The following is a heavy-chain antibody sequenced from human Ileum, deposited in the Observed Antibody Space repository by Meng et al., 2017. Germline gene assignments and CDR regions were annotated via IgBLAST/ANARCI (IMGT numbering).Heavy chain of an antibody. CDR2: INHSATT. D-gene: IGHD1-26*01. CDR3: ARSERSVYWYFDL. J-gene: IGHJ2*01. CDR1: GGSFIAYY. V-gene: IGHV4-34*01. Sequence: QVPLQQWGAGLWGLLATLSLPCGVYGGSFIAYYWTWIRQPPGKGLEWIGEINHSATTYYSPSLMGRVSVSVDTSKNQFSLKLTSVTAADTAVYYCARSERSVYWYFDLWGRGTLVTVSS.